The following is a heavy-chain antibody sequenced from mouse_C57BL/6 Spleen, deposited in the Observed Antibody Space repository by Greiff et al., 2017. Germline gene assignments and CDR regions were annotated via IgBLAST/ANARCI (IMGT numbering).Heavy chain of an antibody. D-gene: IGHD2-3*01. CDR3: AREDGYDY. Sequence: QVHVKQPGAELVKPGASVKLSCKASGYTFTSYWMHWVKQRPGQGLEWIGMIHPNSGSTNYNEKFKSKATLTVDKSSSTAYMQLSSLTSEDSAVYYCAREDGYDYWGQGTTLTVSS. V-gene: IGHV1-64*01. CDR2: IHPNSGST. J-gene: IGHJ2*01. CDR1: GYTFTSYW.